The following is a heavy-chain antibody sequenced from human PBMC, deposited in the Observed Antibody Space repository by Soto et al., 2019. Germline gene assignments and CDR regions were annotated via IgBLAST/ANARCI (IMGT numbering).Heavy chain of an antibody. CDR3: ATRLRLGELSLPN. Sequence: SETLSLTCAVYGGSFSGYYWSWIRQPPGKGLEWIGEINHSGSTNYNPSLKSRVTISVDTSKNQFSLKLSSVTAADTAVYYCATRLRLGELSLPNWGQGTLVTVSS. D-gene: IGHD3-16*02. CDR1: GGSFSGYY. CDR2: INHSGST. J-gene: IGHJ4*02. V-gene: IGHV4-34*01.